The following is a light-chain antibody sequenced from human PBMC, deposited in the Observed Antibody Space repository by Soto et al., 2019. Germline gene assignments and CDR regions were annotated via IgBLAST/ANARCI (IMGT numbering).Light chain of an antibody. J-gene: IGKJ4*01. V-gene: IGKV1-17*01. Sequence: DIQMTQSPSLLSASVGDRVTITCRASQDIRDHLAWYQQKPGKAPKTLIYAASTLQSGVPSRFXXXXXXTEXTXXISXXQPXXFATYYCQQYTNYPRGFGGGTNVDLK. CDR2: AAS. CDR1: QDIRDH. CDR3: QQYTNYPRG.